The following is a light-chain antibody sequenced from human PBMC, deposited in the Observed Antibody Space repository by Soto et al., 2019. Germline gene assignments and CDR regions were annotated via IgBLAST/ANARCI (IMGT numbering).Light chain of an antibody. CDR2: GAS. V-gene: IGKV3-15*01. CDR3: QQYHKWPLT. CDR1: QSVSTN. J-gene: IGKJ4*01. Sequence: EIVMTQSPATLSVSPGEGATVPCRASQSVSTNLAWYQQKPGQAPSLLIYGASARATGIPARFSGGGYGTEFTLTISSLQSEDFAVYYCQQYHKWPLTFGGGTRVEIK.